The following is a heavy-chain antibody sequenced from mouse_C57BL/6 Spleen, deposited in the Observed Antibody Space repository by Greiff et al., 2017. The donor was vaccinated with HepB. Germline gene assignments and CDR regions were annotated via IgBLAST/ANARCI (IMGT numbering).Heavy chain of an antibody. V-gene: IGHV1-64*01. J-gene: IGHJ3*01. D-gene: IGHD1-1*01. CDR2: IHPNSGST. Sequence: VQLQQPGAELVKPGASVKLSCKASGYTFTSYWMHWVKQRPGQGLEWIGMIHPNSGSTNYNEKFKSKATLTVDKSSSTAYMQLSSLTSEDSAVYYCDSDSSDSSQFAYWGQGTLVTVSA. CDR3: DSDSSDSSQFAY. CDR1: GYTFTSYW.